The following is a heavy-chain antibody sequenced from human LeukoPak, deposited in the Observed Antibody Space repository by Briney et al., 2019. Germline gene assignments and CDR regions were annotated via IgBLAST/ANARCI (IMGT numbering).Heavy chain of an antibody. D-gene: IGHD4-23*01. V-gene: IGHV3-48*04. CDR3: ARDTVELGNWFDP. Sequence: GGSLRLSCAASGFTFSSYSMIWVRQAPGKGLEWVSYISSSSTIYYADSVKGRFTISRDNAKNSLYLQMNSLRAEDTAVYYCARDTVELGNWFDPWGQGTLVTVSS. CDR2: ISSSSTI. CDR1: GFTFSSYS. J-gene: IGHJ5*02.